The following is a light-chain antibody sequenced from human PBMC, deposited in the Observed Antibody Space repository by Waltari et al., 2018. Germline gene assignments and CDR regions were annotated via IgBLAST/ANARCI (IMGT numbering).Light chain of an antibody. CDR2: GAS. V-gene: IGKV1-8*01. Sequence: AIRMTQSPSSLSASTGDRVTITCRASQDISTHLAWYQQKPGKVPRLLISGASTLQSGVPLGFSGCGSGTDFTLNITNLQSEDFATYFCQQYFDYPVTFGPGTKVEVK. J-gene: IGKJ1*01. CDR3: QQYFDYPVT. CDR1: QDISTH.